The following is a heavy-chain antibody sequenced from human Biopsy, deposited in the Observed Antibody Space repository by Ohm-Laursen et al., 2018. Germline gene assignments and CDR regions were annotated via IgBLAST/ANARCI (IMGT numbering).Heavy chain of an antibody. Sequence: ASVKASCKASGYTFGNYGISWVRQAPGQGLERMGWISVYIGNTDYPHKFQGRVTLTTDTSTSTAYMELRSLTSDDTAIYYCARDVVGRGASFFDFWGQGTSVPVSS. CDR2: ISVYIGNT. V-gene: IGHV1-18*01. D-gene: IGHD1-26*01. CDR3: ARDVVGRGASFFDF. CDR1: GYTFGNYG. J-gene: IGHJ4*02.